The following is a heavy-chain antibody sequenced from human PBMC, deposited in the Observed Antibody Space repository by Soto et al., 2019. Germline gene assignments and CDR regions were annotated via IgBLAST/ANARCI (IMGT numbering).Heavy chain of an antibody. D-gene: IGHD1-26*01. Sequence: EVQLVESGGGLVQPGGSLRLTCAASGFTFSDHYMDWDRQAPGKGLEWVARSRNRVNSHTTEYAASVKGRFTISRDESKSSLYLQMNSLKIEDTAVYYCTRGLLGGAPSYTFHGMDVWDQGTTVTVSS. CDR1: GFTFSDHY. V-gene: IGHV3-72*01. J-gene: IGHJ6*01. CDR3: TRGLLGGAPSYTFHGMDV. CDR2: SRNRVNSHTT.